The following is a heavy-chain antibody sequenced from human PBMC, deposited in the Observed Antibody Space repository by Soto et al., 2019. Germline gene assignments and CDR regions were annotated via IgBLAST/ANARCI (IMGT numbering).Heavy chain of an antibody. CDR1: GDSVSSNSAA. D-gene: IGHD1-7*01. V-gene: IGHV6-1*01. J-gene: IGHJ6*02. Sequence: PSQTLSLTCAISGDSVSSNSAAWNWIRQSPSRGLEWLGRTYYRSKWYNDYAVSVKSRITINPDTSKNQFSLQLNSVTPEDTAVYYCARDQGYWNYEDGYYYYYGMDVWGQRTTVTVSS. CDR2: TYYRSKWYN. CDR3: ARDQGYWNYEDGYYYYYGMDV.